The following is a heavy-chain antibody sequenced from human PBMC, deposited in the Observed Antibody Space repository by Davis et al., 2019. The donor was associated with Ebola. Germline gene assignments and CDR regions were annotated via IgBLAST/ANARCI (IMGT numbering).Heavy chain of an antibody. CDR1: RFTFSSYA. D-gene: IGHD6-19*01. V-gene: IGHV3-30-3*02. Sequence: GGSLRLSCTPSRFTFSSYAMHWVRQAPGKGLECVAVIPYDGKDISYAESVWGRFTISRDNSKNTLYLQMNSLRVEDTAVYYCAKDPVGHGSGNDYWGQGTLVTVSS. CDR3: AKDPVGHGSGNDY. CDR2: IPYDGKDI. J-gene: IGHJ4*02.